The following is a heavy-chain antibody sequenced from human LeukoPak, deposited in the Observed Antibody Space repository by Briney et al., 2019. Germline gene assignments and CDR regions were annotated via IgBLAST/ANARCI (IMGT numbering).Heavy chain of an antibody. V-gene: IGHV3-21*01. Sequence: GGSLRLSCAASGFTFSSYWMSWVRQAPGKGLEWVSSISSSSSDIYYGDSVKGRFTISRDNAKNSLYLQMNSLRAEDTAVYYCARGEVRGRYFDWLSGAAFYWGLGTLVTVSS. D-gene: IGHD3-9*01. CDR1: GFTFSSYW. CDR3: ARGEVRGRYFDWLSGAAFY. CDR2: ISSSSSDI. J-gene: IGHJ4*02.